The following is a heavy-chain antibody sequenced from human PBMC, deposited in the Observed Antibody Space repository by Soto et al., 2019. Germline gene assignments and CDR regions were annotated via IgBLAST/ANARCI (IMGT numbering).Heavy chain of an antibody. CDR3: ARDRGSYTYGMAV. Sequence: EVQLVESGGGLIQPGGSLRLSCAASGFTVSSNYMSWVRQAPGKGLEWVSVIYSGGSTYYADSVKGRVTISRDNSKNTLYLQMNSLRAEDTAVYYCARDRGSYTYGMAVWGKGTTVTVSS. D-gene: IGHD1-26*01. J-gene: IGHJ6*04. V-gene: IGHV3-53*01. CDR1: GFTVSSNY. CDR2: IYSGGST.